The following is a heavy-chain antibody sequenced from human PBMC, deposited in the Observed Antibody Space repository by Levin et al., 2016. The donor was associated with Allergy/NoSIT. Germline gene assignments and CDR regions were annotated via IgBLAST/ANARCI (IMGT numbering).Heavy chain of an antibody. J-gene: IGHJ6*02. CDR1: GFTLSSFR. CDR3: VLNPYDGMDV. CDR2: LDSNGINR. V-gene: IGHV3-74*01. D-gene: IGHD2-2*01. Sequence: GGSLRLSCAASGFTLSSFRMHWVRQGPGRGLEWVSCLDSNGINRRFADSVKGRFTISRDDAKNTLWLEMNSLRVEDSAMYYCVLNPYDGMDVWGQGTMVTVSS.